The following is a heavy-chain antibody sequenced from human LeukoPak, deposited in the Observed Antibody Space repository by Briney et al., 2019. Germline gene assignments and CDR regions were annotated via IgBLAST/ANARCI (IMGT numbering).Heavy chain of an antibody. D-gene: IGHD3-22*01. Sequence: GESLKISCKGSGYSFTSYWIAWVRQMPGKGLEWMGIISPRDSDPRYSPSFQGHVTISADKSISTAYLQWSSLKASNSAIYYCARCGSSGYSCDYWGQGTLVTVSS. CDR3: ARCGSSGYSCDY. V-gene: IGHV5-51*01. CDR1: GYSFTSYW. CDR2: ISPRDSDP. J-gene: IGHJ4*02.